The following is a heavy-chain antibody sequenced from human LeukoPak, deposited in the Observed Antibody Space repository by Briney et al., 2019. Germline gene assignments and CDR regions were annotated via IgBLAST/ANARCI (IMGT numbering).Heavy chain of an antibody. CDR2: INPNSGGT. J-gene: IGHJ4*02. CDR1: GYTVTGYY. CDR3: ASYISGGYQLLKYYFDY. Sequence: ASVKVSCKASGYTVTGYYMHWVRQAPGQGLEWMGWINPNSGGTNYAQKFQGRVTMTRDTSISTAYMELSRLRSDDTAVYYCASYISGGYQLLKYYFDYWGQGTLVTVSS. D-gene: IGHD2-2*01. V-gene: IGHV1-2*02.